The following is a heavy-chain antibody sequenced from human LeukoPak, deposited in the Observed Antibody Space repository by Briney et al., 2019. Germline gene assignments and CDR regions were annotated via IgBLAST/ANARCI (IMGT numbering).Heavy chain of an antibody. D-gene: IGHD1-14*01. CDR2: ISDSGTTI. J-gene: IGHJ6*03. CDR3: ARVANRYYYYYMDV. Sequence: GGPLRLSCAASGFTFSIYEMNWVRQAPGKGLEWVSYISDSGTTIYYADSVKGRFTISRDNAESSLYLQMNSLRAEDTALYYCARVANRYYYYYMDVWGKGTTVTISS. V-gene: IGHV3-48*03. CDR1: GFTFSIYE.